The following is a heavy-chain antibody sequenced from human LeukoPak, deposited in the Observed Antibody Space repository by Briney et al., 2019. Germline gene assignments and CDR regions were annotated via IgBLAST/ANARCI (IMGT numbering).Heavy chain of an antibody. CDR3: AKVGVAGGYYWFDP. CDR2: ITGSGGYT. Sequence: GGSLRLSCAASGFTFSSYSMNWARQAPGKGLEWVSAITGSGGYTYNADSVKGRFTISRDNSKNTLYLQMNSLRAEDTAVYYCAKVGVAGGYYWFDPWGQGTLVTVSS. J-gene: IGHJ5*02. D-gene: IGHD6-19*01. V-gene: IGHV3-23*01. CDR1: GFTFSSYS.